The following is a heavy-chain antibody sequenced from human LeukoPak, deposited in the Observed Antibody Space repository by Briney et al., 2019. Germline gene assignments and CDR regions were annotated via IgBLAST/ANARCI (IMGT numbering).Heavy chain of an antibody. CDR1: GGSFSSYY. CDR3: ARELTQPIYDAFDI. D-gene: IGHD1-14*01. V-gene: IGHV4-4*07. Sequence: SETLSLTCTVSGGSFSSYYWSWIRQPAGKGLEWIGRIYTSGSTNYNPSLKSRVTMSVDTSKNQFSLKLSSVTAADTAVYYCARELTQPIYDAFDIWGQGTMVTVSS. CDR2: IYTSGST. J-gene: IGHJ3*02.